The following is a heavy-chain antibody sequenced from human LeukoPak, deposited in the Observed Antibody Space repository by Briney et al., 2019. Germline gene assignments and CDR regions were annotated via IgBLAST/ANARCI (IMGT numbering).Heavy chain of an antibody. V-gene: IGHV3-74*01. CDR3: ARVRVCPRCHFAY. D-gene: IGHD3-16*01. CDR2: ISPIGSSA. CDR1: GFPFSCFW. J-gene: IGHJ4*02. Sequence: QPRGTLRHSRAASGFPFSCFWMHWALQAPGKGVVLVSSISPIGSSAIYADSVTGSFTISRDTAKNTLYLQLNSLRADDTAVYYCARVRVCPRCHFAYWRQGTLVTVYS.